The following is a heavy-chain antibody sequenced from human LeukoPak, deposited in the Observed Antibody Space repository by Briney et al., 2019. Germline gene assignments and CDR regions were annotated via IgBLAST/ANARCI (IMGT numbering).Heavy chain of an antibody. CDR2: ISSNGGST. V-gene: IGHV3-64*01. J-gene: IGHJ3*02. CDR1: GFTFSSYA. Sequence: GGSLRLSCAASGFTFSSYAMHWVRQAPGKGLEYVSAISSNGGSTYYANSVKGRFTISRDNSKNTLYLQMGSLRAEDMAVYYCARALGNYDAFDIWGQGTMVTVSS. D-gene: IGHD7-27*01. CDR3: ARALGNYDAFDI.